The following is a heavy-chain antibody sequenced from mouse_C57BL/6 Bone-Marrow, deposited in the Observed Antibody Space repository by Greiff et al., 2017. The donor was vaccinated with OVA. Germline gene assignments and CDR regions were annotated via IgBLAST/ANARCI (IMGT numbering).Heavy chain of an antibody. V-gene: IGHV14-3*01. J-gene: IGHJ1*03. CDR2: IDPANGNT. Sequence: VQLQQSVAELVRPGASVKLSCTASGFTIKNTYMHWVKQRPEQGLEWIGRIDPANGNTKYAPKFQGKATITADTSSNTAYLQLSSLTSEDTAIYYCALTTVVARYWYFDVWGTGTTVTVSS. CDR1: GFTIKNTY. CDR3: ALTTVVARYWYFDV. D-gene: IGHD1-1*01.